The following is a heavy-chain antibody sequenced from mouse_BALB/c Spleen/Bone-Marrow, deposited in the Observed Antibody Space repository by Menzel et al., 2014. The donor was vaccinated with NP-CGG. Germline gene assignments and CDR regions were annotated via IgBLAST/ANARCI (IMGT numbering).Heavy chain of an antibody. Sequence: EVMLVESGGGLVQPGGSLKLSCAASGFDFSGFWMGWVRQAPGKGLEWIGEINPDSSTINYTPSLEDRFIISRDNAKNTLYLQMSKVRSEDTALYYCARLGYYGGFAYWGQGTLVTVSA. CDR3: ARLGYYGGFAY. CDR1: GFDFSGFW. D-gene: IGHD2-3*01. V-gene: IGHV4-1*02. J-gene: IGHJ3*01. CDR2: INPDSSTI.